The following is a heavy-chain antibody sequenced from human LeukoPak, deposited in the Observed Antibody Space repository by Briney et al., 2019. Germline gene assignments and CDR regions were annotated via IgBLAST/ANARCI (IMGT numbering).Heavy chain of an antibody. CDR2: INPNSGGT. Sequence: ASVKVSCKASGYTFTGYYMHWVRQAPGQGLEWMGWINPNSGGTNYAQKFQGRVTMTRDTSTSTAYMELSRLRSDDTAVYHCARGHGSYYYYMDVWGKGTTVTVSS. D-gene: IGHD3-10*01. J-gene: IGHJ6*03. V-gene: IGHV1-2*02. CDR1: GYTFTGYY. CDR3: ARGHGSYYYYMDV.